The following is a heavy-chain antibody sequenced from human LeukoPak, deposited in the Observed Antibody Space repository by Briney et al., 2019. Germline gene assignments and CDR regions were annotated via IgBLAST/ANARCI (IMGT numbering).Heavy chain of an antibody. CDR3: AKAYCGSTSCYPDY. D-gene: IGHD2-2*01. CDR2: ISASGGST. J-gene: IGHJ4*02. Sequence: GGSLRLSCAASGFTFSTYAMSWVRQAPGKGLEWVSAISASGGSTYYADSVQGRFTISRDNSKNTLYLQMNSLRAEDTAVYYCAKAYCGSTSCYPDYWGQGTLVTVSS. V-gene: IGHV3-23*01. CDR1: GFTFSTYA.